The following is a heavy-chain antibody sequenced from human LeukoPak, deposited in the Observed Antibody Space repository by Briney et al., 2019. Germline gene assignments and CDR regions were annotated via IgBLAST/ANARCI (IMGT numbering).Heavy chain of an antibody. D-gene: IGHD3-9*01. CDR3: ARRPTYFGWRPSEPPSYFDF. V-gene: IGHV4-38-2*02. Sequence: SDPLSLTCTVSGYSISKGYYWGWLRQPPGKGLEWIGTIYYRGSTNYKLSLKSRVTISVDTSKNQFSLKLNSVTAEDTAVYYCARRPTYFGWRPSEPPSYFDFWGQRTLVTVSS. J-gene: IGHJ4*02. CDR2: IYYRGST. CDR1: GYSISKGYY.